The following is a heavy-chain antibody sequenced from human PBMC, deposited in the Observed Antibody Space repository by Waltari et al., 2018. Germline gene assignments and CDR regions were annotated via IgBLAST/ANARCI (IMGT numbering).Heavy chain of an antibody. CDR1: GFKFSSYG. D-gene: IGHD1-1*01. J-gene: IGHJ6*02. V-gene: IGHV3-33*01. Sequence: QVQVVESGGGAVQHGQSLRLSCVTSGFKFSSYGLHWVRQAPGKGLEWVAVIWYDGSNTDYRESVKGRFTISRDNVKNTVDLQMNNLRVEDTAVYYCARPAWNDPPYYYGMDVWGPGTTVSVSS. CDR3: ARPAWNDPPYYYGMDV. CDR2: IWYDGSNT.